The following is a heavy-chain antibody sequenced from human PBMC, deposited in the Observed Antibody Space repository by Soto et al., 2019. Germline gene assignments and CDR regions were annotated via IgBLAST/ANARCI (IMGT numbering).Heavy chain of an antibody. J-gene: IGHJ6*02. Sequence: QVQLVQSGAEVKKPGASVNVSCKASGYSFHTYAISWVRQAPGQGLEWVGWISGYNGNTNYAQKFQGRVTLTTDTSTKTAFMELRSLTGDDTAVYSCAREYGMDVWGQGTTVTVSS. CDR2: ISGYNGNT. V-gene: IGHV1-18*01. CDR1: GYSFHTYA. CDR3: AREYGMDV.